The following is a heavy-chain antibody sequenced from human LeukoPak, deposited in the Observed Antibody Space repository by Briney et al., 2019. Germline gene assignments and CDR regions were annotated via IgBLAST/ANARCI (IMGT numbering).Heavy chain of an antibody. Sequence: GGSLRLSCADSGFSFSSNAMSWVRQAPGKGLEWVSTVSPSGGVTYYADSVKGRFTVSRDKSKNTLYLQMNGLRAEDTAVYYCASSPVGATRGYWGQGTLVTVSS. CDR3: ASSPVGATRGY. V-gene: IGHV3-23*01. CDR1: GFSFSSNA. CDR2: VSPSGGVT. J-gene: IGHJ4*02. D-gene: IGHD1-26*01.